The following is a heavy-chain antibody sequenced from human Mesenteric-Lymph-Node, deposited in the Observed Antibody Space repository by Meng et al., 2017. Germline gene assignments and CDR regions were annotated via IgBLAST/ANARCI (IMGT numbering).Heavy chain of an antibody. V-gene: IGHV3-7*01. CDR1: GFTFSSYW. Sequence: GEFLKISCAASGFTFSSYWMHWVRQAPGKGLEWVANIKQDGSEKYYVDSVKGRFTISRDNAKNSLYLQMNSLKAEETAVYYCARDRVTIFGVVTIRIYYYYGMDVWGQGTMVTVSS. D-gene: IGHD3-3*01. J-gene: IGHJ6*02. CDR2: IKQDGSEK. CDR3: ARDRVTIFGVVTIRIYYYYGMDV.